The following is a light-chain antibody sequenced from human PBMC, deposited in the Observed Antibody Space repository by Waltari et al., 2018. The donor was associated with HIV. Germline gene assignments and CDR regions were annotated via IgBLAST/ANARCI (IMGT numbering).Light chain of an antibody. CDR3: CSYTSSDSYV. J-gene: IGLJ1*01. CDR1: SRDVGRYNY. V-gene: IGLV2-14*01. Sequence: QSALTQPASVSGSPGQSITISCTGASRDVGRYNYVAWYQQYPGKAPKLIIYDVNSRPSGVSNRFSASKSGNTASLTISGLLAEDEADYYCCSYTSSDSYVFGTGTKVTVL. CDR2: DVN.